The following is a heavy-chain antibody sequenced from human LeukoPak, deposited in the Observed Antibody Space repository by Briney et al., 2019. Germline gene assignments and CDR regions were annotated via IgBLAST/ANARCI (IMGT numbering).Heavy chain of an antibody. J-gene: IGHJ3*02. CDR3: ARGSSTWSNAFDT. D-gene: IGHD6-13*01. Sequence: ASVKVSCKASGYTFTSYTMHWVRQAPGQRLEWMGWINVDKGNTKYSQKFQDRVIISWDTSASTAYMGLSSLRSEDTAVFYCARGSSTWSNAFDTWGQGTMVTVSS. V-gene: IGHV1-3*01. CDR2: INVDKGNT. CDR1: GYTFTSYT.